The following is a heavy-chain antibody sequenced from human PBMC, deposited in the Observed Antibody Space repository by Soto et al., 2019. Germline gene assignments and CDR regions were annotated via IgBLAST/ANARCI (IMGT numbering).Heavy chain of an antibody. CDR3: ARVSSWYSGSYYFDY. V-gene: IGHV4-59*01. D-gene: IGHD1-26*01. CDR1: GGSISSYY. CDR2: IYYSGST. J-gene: IGHJ4*02. Sequence: PWETLSLTCTVSGGSISSYYWSWIRQPPGKGLEWIGYIYYSGSTNYNPSLKSRVTISVDTSKNQFSLKLSSVTAADTAVYYCARVSSWYSGSYYFDYWGQGTLVTVSS.